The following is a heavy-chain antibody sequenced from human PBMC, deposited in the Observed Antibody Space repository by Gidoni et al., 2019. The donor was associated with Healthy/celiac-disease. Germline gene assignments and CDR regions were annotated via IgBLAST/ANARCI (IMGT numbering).Heavy chain of an antibody. D-gene: IGHD2-15*01. CDR2: IDPSDSYT. J-gene: IGHJ6*03. CDR3: ASQHIHHSPHSSLDCSGGSCYSHNYYYYYMDV. Sequence: DVQLVQSGAEVKKPAEHLRISCKGSGYSFTSYWISWVRQMPGKGLEWMGRIDPSDSYTNSSPSFQGHVTILADKSISTAYLQLSSLKASDTAIYYCASQHIHHSPHSSLDCSGGSCYSHNYYYYYMDVWGKGTTVTVSS. CDR1: GYSFTSYW. V-gene: IGHV5-10-1*03.